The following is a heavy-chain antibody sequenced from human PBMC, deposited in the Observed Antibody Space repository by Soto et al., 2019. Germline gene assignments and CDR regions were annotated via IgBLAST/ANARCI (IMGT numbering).Heavy chain of an antibody. CDR2: ISWNSGSI. CDR3: AKDIMDSSGWIDY. CDR1: GFTFDDYA. V-gene: IGHV3-9*01. D-gene: IGHD6-19*01. J-gene: IGHJ4*02. Sequence: PGGSLRLSCAASGFTFDDYAMHWVRQAPGKGLEWVSGISWNSGSIGYADSVKGRFTISRDNAKNSLYLQMNSLRAEDTALYYCAKDIMDSSGWIDYWGQGTLVTVSS.